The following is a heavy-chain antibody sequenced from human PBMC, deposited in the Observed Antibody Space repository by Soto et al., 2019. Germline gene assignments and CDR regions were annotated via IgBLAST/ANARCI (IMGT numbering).Heavy chain of an antibody. CDR3: ARVNPKYYYGMDV. CDR2: IWYDGSNK. V-gene: IGHV3-33*01. J-gene: IGHJ6*02. Sequence: SLRPAGSASGSTFSSYGMHWVRQAPGKGLEWVAVIWYDGSNKYYADSVKGRFTISRDNSKNTPYLQMNSLRAEDTAVYYCARVNPKYYYGMDVWGQGTKVTVYS. CDR1: GSTFSSYG.